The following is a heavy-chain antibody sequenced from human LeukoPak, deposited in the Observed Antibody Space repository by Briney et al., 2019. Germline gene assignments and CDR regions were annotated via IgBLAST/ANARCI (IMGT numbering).Heavy chain of an antibody. V-gene: IGHV3-74*01. CDR1: GFTFSSYW. CDR3: ATFRYCSGGSCYSPP. J-gene: IGHJ5*02. Sequence: GGSLRLSCAASGFTFSSYWMPWVRQAPGKGLVWVSRINSDGSSTSYADSVKGRFTISRDNAKNTLYLQMNSLRAEDTAVYYCATFRYCSGGSCYSPPWGQGTLVTVSS. D-gene: IGHD2-15*01. CDR2: INSDGSST.